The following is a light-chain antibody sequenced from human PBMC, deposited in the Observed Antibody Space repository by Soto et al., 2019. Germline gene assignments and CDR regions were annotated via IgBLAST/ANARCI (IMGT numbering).Light chain of an antibody. CDR1: TSDVGAYSY. CDR3: ASYSGRYTFV. J-gene: IGLJ1*01. V-gene: IGLV2-14*01. CDR2: AVS. Sequence: QSALTQPASVSGSPGQSITISCAGTTSDVGAYSYVSWYQQHPGQAPKLMIFAVSYRPSGVSSRFSGSKSGNTASLTISGLQPEDEADYYCASYSGRYTFVFGSGTKVTVL.